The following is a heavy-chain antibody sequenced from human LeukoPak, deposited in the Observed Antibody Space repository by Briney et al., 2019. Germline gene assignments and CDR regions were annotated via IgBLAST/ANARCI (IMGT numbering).Heavy chain of an antibody. D-gene: IGHD4-23*01. CDR1: GFTFSHYW. V-gene: IGHV3-7*01. CDR3: VRDYDGDLDY. Sequence: PGGSLRLSCAASGFTFSHYWMAWVRQAPGKGPEWVANVEQDESSKFYADSVKGRFTISRDNAKNSLYLQMNGLRVEDTALYYCVRDYDGDLDYWGQGTLVTVSS. J-gene: IGHJ4*02. CDR2: VEQDESSK.